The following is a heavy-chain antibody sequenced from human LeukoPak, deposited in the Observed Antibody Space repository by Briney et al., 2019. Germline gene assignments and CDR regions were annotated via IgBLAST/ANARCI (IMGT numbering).Heavy chain of an antibody. CDR1: GFTFSSYG. V-gene: IGHV3-30*18. CDR2: ISYDGSNK. CDR3: AKGAVAGVFDY. J-gene: IGHJ4*02. Sequence: PGGSLRLSCAASGFTFSSYGIHWVRQAPGKGLEWVAVISYDGSNKYYADSVKGRFTISRDNSKNTLYLQMNSLRAEDTAVYYCAKGAVAGVFDYWGQGTLVTVSS. D-gene: IGHD6-19*01.